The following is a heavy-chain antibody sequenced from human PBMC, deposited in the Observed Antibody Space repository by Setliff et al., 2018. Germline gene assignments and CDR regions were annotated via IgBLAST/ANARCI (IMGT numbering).Heavy chain of an antibody. CDR3: ARDRARFCIDNVCDAVPYYFDY. Sequence: ASVKVSCKASGYSFTDYGIHWVRQAPGQGLEWMEWINVGNGNTEYSENFQDRVTITWDTFATTSYMEFSGLRVEDTAVFYCARDRARFCIDNVCDAVPYYFDYWGQGVLVTVSS. J-gene: IGHJ4*02. D-gene: IGHD3-3*01. V-gene: IGHV1-3*01. CDR1: GYSFTDYG. CDR2: INVGNGNT.